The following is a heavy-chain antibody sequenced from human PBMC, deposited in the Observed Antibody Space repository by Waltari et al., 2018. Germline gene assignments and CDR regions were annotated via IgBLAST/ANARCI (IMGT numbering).Heavy chain of an antibody. CDR3: AREQMSSSSADYYYYMDV. V-gene: IGHV4-4*07. CDR1: GGSIRPYA. D-gene: IGHD6-6*01. CDR2: VYTSGTP. J-gene: IGHJ6*03. Sequence: QLQLQESGPGLVKPSEPLSLTCTLSGGSIRPYAWCWIRQPAGKGLEWTGRVYTSGTPTYNPALKTRVTLSVDTSKSQCSLKLSSVTAADTAVYYCAREQMSSSSADYYYYMDVWGKGTTVPIS.